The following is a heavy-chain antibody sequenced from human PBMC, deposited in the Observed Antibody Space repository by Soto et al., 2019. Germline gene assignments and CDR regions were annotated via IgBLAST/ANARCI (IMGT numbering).Heavy chain of an antibody. D-gene: IGHD6-6*01. Sequence: ASVKVSCKVSGYTLTELSMHWVRQAPGKGLEWMGGFDPEDGETIYAQKFLGRVTMTEDTSTDTAYMELSSLRSEDTAVYYCATVKQPGISGKLAPYYFDYWGQGTLVTVSS. CDR1: GYTLTELS. CDR3: ATVKQPGISGKLAPYYFDY. J-gene: IGHJ4*02. CDR2: FDPEDGET. V-gene: IGHV1-24*01.